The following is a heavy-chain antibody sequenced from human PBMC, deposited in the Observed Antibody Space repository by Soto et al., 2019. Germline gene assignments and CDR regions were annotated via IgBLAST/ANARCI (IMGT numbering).Heavy chain of an antibody. V-gene: IGHV2-5*02. D-gene: IGHD1-20*01. CDR2: IYWDEDK. CDR3: ARVGIIGMASWFDP. CDR1: GFSLNSRGVG. Sequence: QITLKESGPTLVKPTQTLTLTCTFSGFSLNSRGVGVGWIRQPPGKALEWLALIYWDEDKHFSPSLKSRLTLTTDTYKNQVVLTMTNMDPVDTGTYYCARVGIIGMASWFDPWGQGTLVTVSS. J-gene: IGHJ5*02.